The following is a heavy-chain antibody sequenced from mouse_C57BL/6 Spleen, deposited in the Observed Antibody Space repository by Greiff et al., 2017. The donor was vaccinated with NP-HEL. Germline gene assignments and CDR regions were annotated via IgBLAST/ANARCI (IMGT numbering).Heavy chain of an antibody. CDR1: GYTFTSYW. CDR2: IGPNSGGT. CDR3: ARSPFIYDGYYDAMDY. Sequence: QVQLQQPGAELVKPGASVKLSCKASGYTFTSYWMHWVKQRPGRGLEWIGRIGPNSGGTKYNEKFKSKATLTVDKPSSKAYMQRSSLTSEDSAVYYCARSPFIYDGYYDAMDYWGQGTSVTVSS. J-gene: IGHJ4*01. D-gene: IGHD2-3*01. V-gene: IGHV1-72*01.